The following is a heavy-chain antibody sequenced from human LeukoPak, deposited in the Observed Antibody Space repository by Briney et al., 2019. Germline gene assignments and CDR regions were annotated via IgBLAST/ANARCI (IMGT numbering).Heavy chain of an antibody. CDR3: ARGSSTSPSPGYYGMDV. D-gene: IGHD2-2*01. J-gene: IGHJ6*02. V-gene: IGHV4-59*01. CDR2: IYYSGST. Sequence: PSETLSLTCTVSGGSISSYYWSWIRQPPRKGLEWIGYIYYSGSTNYNPSLKSRVTISVDTSKNQFSLKLSSVTAADTAVYYCARGSSTSPSPGYYGMDVWGQGTTVTVSS. CDR1: GGSISSYY.